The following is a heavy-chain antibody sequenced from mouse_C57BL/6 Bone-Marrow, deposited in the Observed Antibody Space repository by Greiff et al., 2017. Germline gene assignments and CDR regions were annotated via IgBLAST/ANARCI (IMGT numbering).Heavy chain of an antibody. D-gene: IGHD1-1*01. CDR1: GYTFTSYW. J-gene: IGHJ2*01. V-gene: IGHV1-50*01. CDR3: ARESANGSSPGSVDY. CDR2: IDPSASYT. Sequence: QVQLQQSGAELVKPGASVKLSCKASGYTFTSYWMQWVNQRPGQGLEWIGEIDPSASYTNSNHKFKGKGTLTVATSTSTAYMQLSSLTSEDSADYYGARESANGSSPGSVDYWGQGTTLTVSA.